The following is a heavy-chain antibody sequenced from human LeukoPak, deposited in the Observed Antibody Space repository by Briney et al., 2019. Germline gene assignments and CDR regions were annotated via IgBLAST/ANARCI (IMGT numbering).Heavy chain of an antibody. D-gene: IGHD1-26*01. CDR1: GYTFTNYG. CDR2: INTYNGKT. CDR3: ARDLVDGVGAPGAY. V-gene: IGHV1-18*01. J-gene: IGHJ4*01. Sequence: ASVKVSCKASGYTFTNYGISWMRQAPGQGREWMGWINTYNGKTNYAQKLQGRVTINTDTSKRTDYMELRRLRYDDTAVFYCARDLVDGVGAPGAYWGQGALVTVSS.